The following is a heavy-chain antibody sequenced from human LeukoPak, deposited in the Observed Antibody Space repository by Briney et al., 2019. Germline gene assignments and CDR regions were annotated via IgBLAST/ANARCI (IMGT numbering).Heavy chain of an antibody. CDR1: GGSISSPTYY. CDR3: ARHHGSGSYSLYFDY. D-gene: IGHD3-10*01. Sequence: SETLSLACTVSGGSISSPTYYWAWIRQPPGQELEWIKTIHYSGSTYDNPSLKSRFNMSVDTSKNQFSLKLSSVTAADTAVYYYARHHGSGSYSLYFDYWGQGTLVTVSS. J-gene: IGHJ4*02. CDR2: IHYSGST. V-gene: IGHV4-39*01.